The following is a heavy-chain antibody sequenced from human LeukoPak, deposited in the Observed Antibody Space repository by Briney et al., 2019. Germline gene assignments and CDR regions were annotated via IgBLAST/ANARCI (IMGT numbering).Heavy chain of an antibody. D-gene: IGHD1-26*01. CDR1: GFTFSSYG. V-gene: IGHV3-30*18. CDR2: ISYDGSNK. J-gene: IGHJ4*02. Sequence: PGGSLRLSCAASGFTFSSYGMHWVRQAPGKGLEWVAVISYDGSNKYYADSVKGRFTISRDNSKNTLYLQMNSLRAEDTAVYYCAKSSSRFYSGSYYFGYWGQGTLVTASS. CDR3: AKSSSRFYSGSYYFGY.